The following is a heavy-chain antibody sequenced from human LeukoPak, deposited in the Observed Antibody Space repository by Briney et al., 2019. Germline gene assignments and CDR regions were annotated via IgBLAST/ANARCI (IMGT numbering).Heavy chain of an antibody. CDR2: ISYDGSNK. CDR3: AREDNWNYDY. D-gene: IGHD1-7*01. J-gene: IGHJ4*02. Sequence: GGSLRLSCAASGFTFSSYAMHWVRQAPGKGLEWVAVISYDGSNKYYADSVKGRFTISRDNSKNTLYLQLNSLRAEDTALYYRAREDNWNYDYWGQGTLVTVSS. CDR1: GFTFSSYA. V-gene: IGHV3-30*04.